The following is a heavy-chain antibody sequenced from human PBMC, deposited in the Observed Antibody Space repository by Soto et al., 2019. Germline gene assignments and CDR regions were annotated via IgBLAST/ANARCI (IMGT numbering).Heavy chain of an antibody. D-gene: IGHD2-2*01. CDR1: GFTFDDYA. Sequence: EVQLVESGGGLVQPGRSLRLSCAASGFTFDDYAMHWVRQAPGKGLEWVSGISWNSGSIGYADSVKGRFTISRDNAKNSLYLQMNSIRAEETALYYCAKDIEDIVVVPAAKGYYYYYYIDGWGKGTTVTVSS. V-gene: IGHV3-9*01. J-gene: IGHJ6*03. CDR2: ISWNSGSI. CDR3: AKDIEDIVVVPAAKGYYYYYYIDG.